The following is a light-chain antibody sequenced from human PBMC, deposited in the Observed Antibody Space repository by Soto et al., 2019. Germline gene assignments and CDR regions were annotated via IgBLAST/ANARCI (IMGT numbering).Light chain of an antibody. J-gene: IGKJ5*01. CDR1: QRVRSSY. CDR3: QQYGSSSIT. Sequence: IVLTPSPGTLSLSPGERATLSFRASQRVRSSYLAWYQQKPGQAPRPLIYGASSRATGIPDRFSGSGSGTDFTLTISRLEPDDFAVYYCQQYGSSSITFGQGTRLEIK. V-gene: IGKV3-20*01. CDR2: GAS.